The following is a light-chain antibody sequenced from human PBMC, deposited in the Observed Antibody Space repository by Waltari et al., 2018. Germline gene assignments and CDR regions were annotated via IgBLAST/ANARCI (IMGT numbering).Light chain of an antibody. CDR2: DVS. CDR3: CSYAGSSTLV. Sequence: QSALTQPASVSGSPGQSITISCTGTSSDVGGYNYVSWYQQHPGKAPKLMIYDVSKRPSWVSNRVSGSKSGNTASLTISGLQAEDAADYYCCSYAGSSTLVFGGGTKLTVL. J-gene: IGLJ2*01. V-gene: IGLV2-23*02. CDR1: SSDVGGYNY.